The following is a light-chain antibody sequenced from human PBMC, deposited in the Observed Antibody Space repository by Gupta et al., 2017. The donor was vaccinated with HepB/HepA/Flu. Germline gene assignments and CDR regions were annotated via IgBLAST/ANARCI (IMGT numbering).Light chain of an antibody. CDR3: QQYDSSPLT. CDR1: QSVNSRN. J-gene: IGKJ4*01. CDR2: AAS. Sequence: EIVLTHSPGTLSLSPGERATLSCRASQSVNSRNLAWYHQKPGQAPRLLIYAASSRDTGIPDRISGSGSGTDFTLTISRLEPEDFAVYYCQQYDSSPLTFGGGTKVEIK. V-gene: IGKV3-20*01.